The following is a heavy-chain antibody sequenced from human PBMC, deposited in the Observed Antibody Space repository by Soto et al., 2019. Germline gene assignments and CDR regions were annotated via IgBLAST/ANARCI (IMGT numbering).Heavy chain of an antibody. CDR2: IYYSGST. V-gene: IGHV4-59*12. Sequence: SETLSLTCTVSGGSISSYYWSWIRQPPGKGLEWIGYIYYSGSTNYNPSLKSRVTISVDTSKNQFSLKLSSVTAADTAVYYCARLEAPMALWGQGTLVTVSS. J-gene: IGHJ4*02. CDR1: GGSISSYY. D-gene: IGHD3-10*01. CDR3: ARLEAPMAL.